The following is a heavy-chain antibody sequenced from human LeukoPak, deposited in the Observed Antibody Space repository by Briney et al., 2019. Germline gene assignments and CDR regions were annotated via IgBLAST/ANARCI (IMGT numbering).Heavy chain of an antibody. V-gene: IGHV3-30*04. CDR2: ISDDGSKI. D-gene: IGHD2-2*01. Sequence: GGSLRLSCAASGSTFSTDAMHWVRQAPGKGLEWVAVISDDGSKIYYADSVKGRFTISRGNSKNTLYLQMNSLRAEDTAVYYCAKGVLGYCSSTSCYPEAARDAFDIWGQGTMVTVSS. CDR1: GSTFSTDA. CDR3: AKGVLGYCSSTSCYPEAARDAFDI. J-gene: IGHJ3*02.